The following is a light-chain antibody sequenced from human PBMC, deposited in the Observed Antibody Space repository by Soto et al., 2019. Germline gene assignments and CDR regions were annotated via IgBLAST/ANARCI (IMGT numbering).Light chain of an antibody. CDR3: QQYDVHPKT. Sequence: DIQMTQSPSTLSASVGYRFTITCRASENIKNWLAWYQQTAGKAPKVLISDASRLEAGVPSRFSGSGSGTDFTLTITSLQTDDFGTYYCQQYDVHPKTFGQGTTGDIK. V-gene: IGKV1-5*01. CDR1: ENIKNW. CDR2: DAS. J-gene: IGKJ1*01.